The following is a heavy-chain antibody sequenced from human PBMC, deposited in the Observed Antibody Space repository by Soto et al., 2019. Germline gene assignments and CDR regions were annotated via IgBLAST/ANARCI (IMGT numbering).Heavy chain of an antibody. D-gene: IGHD2-2*01. CDR1: GFTFSSYS. J-gene: IGHJ4*02. Sequence: GGSLRLSCAASGFTFSSYSMNWVRQAPGKGLEWVSYISSSSSTIYYADSVKGRFTISRDNAKNSLYLQMNSLRDEDTAVYYCARVRRGCSSTSCPPGYWGQGTLVTVSS. CDR3: ARVRRGCSSTSCPPGY. V-gene: IGHV3-48*02. CDR2: ISSSSSTI.